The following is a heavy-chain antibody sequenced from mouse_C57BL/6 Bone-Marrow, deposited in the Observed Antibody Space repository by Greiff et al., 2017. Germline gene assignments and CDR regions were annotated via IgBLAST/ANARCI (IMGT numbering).Heavy chain of an antibody. J-gene: IGHJ3*01. Sequence: ESGAELARPGASVKLSCKASGYTFTSYGISWVKQRTGQGLEWIGEIYPRSGNTYYNEKFKGKATLTADKYSSTEYMELRRLTSEDSAVYFCAIYCGYDAAGFAYWGQGTLVTVSA. CDR3: AIYCGYDAAGFAY. D-gene: IGHD2-2*01. CDR2: IYPRSGNT. V-gene: IGHV1-81*01. CDR1: GYTFTSYG.